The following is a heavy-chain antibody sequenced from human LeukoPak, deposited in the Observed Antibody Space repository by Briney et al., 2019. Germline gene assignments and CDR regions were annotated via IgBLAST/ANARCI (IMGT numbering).Heavy chain of an antibody. D-gene: IGHD4-23*01. CDR2: ISQSGSS. Sequence: KASETLSLTCTVSGDSISSGDYYCNWIRQPPGKGLEWIGSISQSGSSFSNPSLKSRVTISVDSFKNQFSLKLSSVTAEDTAVYYCASAFYGGNPDAGYWGQGTLVTVSS. J-gene: IGHJ4*02. CDR1: GDSISSGDYY. CDR3: ASAFYGGNPDAGY. V-gene: IGHV4-30-2*01.